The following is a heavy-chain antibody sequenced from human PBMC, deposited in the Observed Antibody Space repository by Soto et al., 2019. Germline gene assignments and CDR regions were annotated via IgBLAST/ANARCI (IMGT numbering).Heavy chain of an antibody. CDR2: ISYDGSNK. CDR3: ARDLRLYYYDSSGYPTNPYYYYGMDV. J-gene: IGHJ6*02. CDR1: GFTFSSYA. V-gene: IGHV3-30-3*01. Sequence: QVQLVESGGGVVQPGRSLRLSCADSGFTFSSYAMHWVRQAPGKGLEWVAVISYDGSNKNYADSVKGRFTISRDNSKNTLYLQMNSLRAEDTAVYYCARDLRLYYYDSSGYPTNPYYYYGMDVWGQGTTVTVSS. D-gene: IGHD3-22*01.